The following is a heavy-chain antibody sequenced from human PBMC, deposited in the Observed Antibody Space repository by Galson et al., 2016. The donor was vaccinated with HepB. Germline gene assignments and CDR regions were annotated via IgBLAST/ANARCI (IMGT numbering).Heavy chain of an antibody. CDR1: GFTFSSYG. D-gene: IGHD3-16*01. Sequence: SLRLSCAASGFTFSSYGMHWVRQAPGKGLEWVAVISYDGSNKYSADTVKGRFTISRDNSNKTLYLQMNSLRAEDTALYYCAREGGRTFYYGLDVWGQGTLVTVSS. CDR2: ISYDGSNK. J-gene: IGHJ6*02. V-gene: IGHV3-30*03. CDR3: AREGGRTFYYGLDV.